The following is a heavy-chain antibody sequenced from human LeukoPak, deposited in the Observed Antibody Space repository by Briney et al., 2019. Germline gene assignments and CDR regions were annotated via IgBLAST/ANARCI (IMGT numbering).Heavy chain of an antibody. CDR1: GFTFSNYD. CDR2: IGNAFDT. J-gene: IGHJ3*02. V-gene: IGHV3-13*01. Sequence: GGSLRLSCAASGFTFSNYDMHWVRQVTGKGLEWVSGIGNAFDTFYADSVKGRFTISRENAKNSLYLQMNSLRAGDTAVYYCARRNWGSGGGFDIWGQGTMVTVSS. CDR3: ARRNWGSGGGFDI. D-gene: IGHD7-27*01.